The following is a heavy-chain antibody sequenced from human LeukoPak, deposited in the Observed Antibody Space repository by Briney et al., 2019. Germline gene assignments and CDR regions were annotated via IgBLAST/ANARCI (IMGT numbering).Heavy chain of an antibody. J-gene: IGHJ4*02. D-gene: IGHD6-13*01. CDR3: ARAWGQQQLVLFSH. CDR2: IYSGGST. CDR1: GFTVSSNY. Sequence: GGSLRLSCAASGFTVSSNYMSWVRQAPGKGLEWVSVIYSGGSTYYADSVKGRFTISRDNSKNTLYLQMNSLRAEDTAVYYCARAWGQQQLVLFSHWGQGTLVTVSS. V-gene: IGHV3-53*01.